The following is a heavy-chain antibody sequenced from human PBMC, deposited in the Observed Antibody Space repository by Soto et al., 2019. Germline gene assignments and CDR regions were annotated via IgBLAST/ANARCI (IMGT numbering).Heavy chain of an antibody. CDR3: VKEKPLIRYVDGLGPGAFDT. D-gene: IGHD3-9*01. Sequence: GGSLRLSCSASGFTFSSYAMHWVRQAPGKGLEYVSAISSNGGSTYYADSVKGRFTISRDNSKNTLYLQMSSLRAEDSAVSYCVKEKPLIRYVDGLGPGAFDTWGEGTMVTVSS. J-gene: IGHJ3*02. V-gene: IGHV3-64D*09. CDR1: GFTFSSYA. CDR2: ISSNGGST.